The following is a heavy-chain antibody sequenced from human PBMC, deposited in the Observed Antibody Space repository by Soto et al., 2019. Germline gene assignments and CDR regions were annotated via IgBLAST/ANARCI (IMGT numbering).Heavy chain of an antibody. CDR1: GGSISSYY. V-gene: IGHV4-59*12. J-gene: IGHJ3*02. CDR3: ASYQQSYAFDI. Sequence: PSETLSLTCTVSGGSISSYYWSWIRQPPGKGLEWIGYIYYSGSTNYNPSLKSRVTISVDRSKNQFSLKLSSVTAADTAVYYCASYQQSYAFDIWGQGTMVTVSS. D-gene: IGHD2-2*01. CDR2: IYYSGST.